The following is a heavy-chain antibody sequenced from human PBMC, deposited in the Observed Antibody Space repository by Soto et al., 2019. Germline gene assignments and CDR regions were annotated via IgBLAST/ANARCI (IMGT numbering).Heavy chain of an antibody. CDR3: ASGAMAKFDY. J-gene: IGHJ4*02. CDR2: FIAMLGTP. D-gene: IGHD5-18*01. V-gene: IGHV1-69*13. CDR1: GGTFGSQG. Sequence: SVKVSCKASGGTFGSQGIAWVRQAPGQGLEWMGGFIAMLGTPTYAKKVQGRATISADESLTSSYLELRSLRSEDTGVYFCASGAMAKFDYRAQGTVVTVSS.